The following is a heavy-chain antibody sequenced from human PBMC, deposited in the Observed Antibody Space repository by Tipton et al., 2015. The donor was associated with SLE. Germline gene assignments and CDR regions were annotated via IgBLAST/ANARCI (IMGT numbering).Heavy chain of an antibody. CDR2: VYYSGTT. V-gene: IGHV4-39*01. J-gene: IGHJ5*02. CDR3: ARLPTGFPNWFDP. D-gene: IGHD4-17*01. Sequence: TLSLTCTVSGDSVSSRSYYWGWIRQPPGKGLEWIGNVYYSGTTYYNPSLKRRVTISVDTPKNQFSLKLSSVTAADTAVYYCARLPTGFPNWFDPWGQGTLVTVSS. CDR1: GDSVSSRSYY.